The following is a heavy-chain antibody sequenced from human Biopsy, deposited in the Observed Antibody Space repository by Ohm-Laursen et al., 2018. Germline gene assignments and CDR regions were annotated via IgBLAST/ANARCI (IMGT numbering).Heavy chain of an antibody. CDR1: GGDTNNYY. D-gene: IGHD3-22*01. CDR2: IYPGGST. CDR3: ASVVLGPSSDAFDL. Sequence: SETLSLTCNVSGGDTNNYYWSWIRQPAGKGLEWIGRIYPGGSTNYNPSLKSRVTMSVDTSKKQLSLRLRSVTAADTAMYYCASVVLGPSSDAFDLWGPWTMVVVSS. V-gene: IGHV4-4*07. J-gene: IGHJ3*01.